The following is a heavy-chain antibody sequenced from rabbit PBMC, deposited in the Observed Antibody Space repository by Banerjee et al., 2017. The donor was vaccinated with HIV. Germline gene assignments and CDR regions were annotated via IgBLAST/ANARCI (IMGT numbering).Heavy chain of an antibody. D-gene: IGHD4-1*01. Sequence: QEQLEESGGGLVKPGASLTLTCKASGVDFSSNYWICWVRQAPGKGLEWIGCINSGSGGAYYASWAKGRFSISRSTSLNTVTLQMTSLTAADTATYFCARDLAGVIGWNFNLWGPGTLVTVS. CDR3: ARDLAGVIGWNFNL. V-gene: IGHV1S43*01. CDR1: GVDFSSNYW. CDR2: INSGSGGA. J-gene: IGHJ4*01.